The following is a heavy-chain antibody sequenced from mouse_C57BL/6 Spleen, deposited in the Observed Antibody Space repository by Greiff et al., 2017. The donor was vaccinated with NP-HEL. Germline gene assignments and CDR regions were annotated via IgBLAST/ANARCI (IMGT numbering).Heavy chain of an antibody. D-gene: IGHD2-5*01. J-gene: IGHJ3*01. CDR1: GFNITDYY. CDR2: IDPEDGET. Sequence: EVQLQQSGAELVKPGASVKLSCTASGFNITDYYMHWVKQRTEQGLEWIGRIDPEDGETKYAPKFQGKATITADTSSNTAYLQLSSLTSEDTAVYYCAPYSNYFAYWGQGTLVTVSA. CDR3: APYSNYFAY. V-gene: IGHV14-2*01.